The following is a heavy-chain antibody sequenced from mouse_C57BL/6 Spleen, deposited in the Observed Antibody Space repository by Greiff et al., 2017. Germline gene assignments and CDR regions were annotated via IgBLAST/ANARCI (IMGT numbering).Heavy chain of an antibody. D-gene: IGHD1-1*01. CDR2: IDPETGGT. J-gene: IGHJ2*01. Sequence: QVQLQQSGAELVRPGASVTLSCKASGYTFTDYEMHWVKQTPVHGLEWIGAIDPETGGTAYNQKFKGKAILTADKSSSTAYMELRSLTSEDSAVYYCTREDYYGRSPVYWGQGTTLTVSS. CDR3: TREDYYGRSPVY. CDR1: GYTFTDYE. V-gene: IGHV1-15*01.